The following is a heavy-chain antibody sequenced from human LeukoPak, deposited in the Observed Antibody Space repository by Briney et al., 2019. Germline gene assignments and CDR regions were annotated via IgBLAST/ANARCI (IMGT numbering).Heavy chain of an antibody. V-gene: IGHV1-18*01. J-gene: IGHJ4*02. D-gene: IGHD3-22*01. CDR2: ISAYNGNT. CDR1: GYTFTSYG. Sequence: ASVKVSCKASGYTFTSYGISWVRQAPGQGLEWMGWISAYNGNTNYAQKLQGRVTMTTDTSTSTAYMELRSLRSDDTAVYYCARENELPYYYDSSGYYLFDYWGQGTLVTVPS. CDR3: ARENELPYYYDSSGYYLFDY.